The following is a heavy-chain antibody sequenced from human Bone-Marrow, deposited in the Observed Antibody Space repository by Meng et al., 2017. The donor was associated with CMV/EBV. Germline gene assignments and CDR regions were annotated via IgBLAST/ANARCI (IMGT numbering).Heavy chain of an antibody. CDR1: GFNFSDYY. Sequence: VQLGGSGGGLVKPGGSLRLSCAAFGFNFSDYYMSWIRQAPGKGLEWVSYISSSSCYTNYADSVKGRFTISRDNAKNSLYLQMNSLRAEDTAVYYCAGQTMAVDYWGQGTLVTVSS. D-gene: IGHD4/OR15-4a*01. CDR2: ISSSSCYT. V-gene: IGHV3-11*06. J-gene: IGHJ4*02. CDR3: AGQTMAVDY.